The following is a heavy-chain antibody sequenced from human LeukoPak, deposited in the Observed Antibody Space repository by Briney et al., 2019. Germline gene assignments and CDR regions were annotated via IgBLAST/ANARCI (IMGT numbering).Heavy chain of an antibody. CDR2: IVVSGGVT. D-gene: IGHD4-17*01. J-gene: IGHJ3*01. V-gene: IGHV3-23*01. CDR3: AKDPNGDYVGAFDF. CDR1: GFTFSNYA. Sequence: GGSLRLSCTASGFTFSNYAMIWVRQAPGKALEWVSAIVVSGGVTRYADTVKGRFTISRDNSKNTLYLQMSSLTAEYTAVYYCAKDPNGDYVGAFDFWGQGTMVTVSS.